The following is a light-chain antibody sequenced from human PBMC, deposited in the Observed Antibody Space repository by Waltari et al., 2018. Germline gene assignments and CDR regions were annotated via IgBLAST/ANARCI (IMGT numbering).Light chain of an antibody. V-gene: IGLV1-47*01. Sequence: QSVLSQPPSASGTPGQRVTISCSGGTSNIGNNYVYWYQHLPGTAPKLLICKNVQRPPRVPGRFSASKSGTSASLAISGLRSEDDGDYYCAVWDDSLSGAVFGGGTKLTVL. CDR2: KNV. CDR3: AVWDDSLSGAV. CDR1: TSNIGNNY. J-gene: IGLJ3*02.